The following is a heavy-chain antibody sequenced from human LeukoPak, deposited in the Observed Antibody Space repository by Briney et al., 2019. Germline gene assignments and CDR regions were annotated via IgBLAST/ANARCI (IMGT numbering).Heavy chain of an antibody. Sequence: PSETLSLTCAVYGGSFSGYYWSWIRQPPGKGLEWIGEINHSGSTNYNPSLKSRVTISVDTSKNQFSLKLSSVTAADTAVYYCARLKRGYSGYTYYYYYYMDVWGKGTTVTISS. J-gene: IGHJ6*03. CDR3: ARLKRGYSGYTYYYYYYMDV. CDR1: GGSFSGYY. D-gene: IGHD5-12*01. CDR2: INHSGST. V-gene: IGHV4-34*01.